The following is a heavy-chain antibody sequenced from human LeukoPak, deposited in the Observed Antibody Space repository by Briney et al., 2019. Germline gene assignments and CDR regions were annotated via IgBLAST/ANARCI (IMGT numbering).Heavy chain of an antibody. V-gene: IGHV4-4*07. CDR1: GGSISSYY. D-gene: IGHD3-22*01. CDR2: IYTSGST. CDR3: ARGDSSGHQGYYYYYMDV. Sequence: SETLSLTCTVSGGSISSYYWSWIRQPAGKGLEWIGRIYTSGSTNYNPSLKSRVTMSVDTSKNQFSLKLSSVTAADTAVYYCARGDSSGHQGYYYYYMDVWGKGITVTVSS. J-gene: IGHJ6*03.